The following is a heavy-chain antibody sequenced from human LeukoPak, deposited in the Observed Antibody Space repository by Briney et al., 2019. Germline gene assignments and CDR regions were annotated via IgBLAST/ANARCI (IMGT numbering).Heavy chain of an antibody. D-gene: IGHD6-13*01. Sequence: GASVKVSCKASGYTFTGYYIHWVRQAPGQGLEWMGWINPNSGGTNYAQKFQGRVTMTRDTSISTAYMELSRLRSDDTAVYYCAREGVSSSWYTGYYYYMDVWGKGTTVTISS. V-gene: IGHV1-2*02. CDR2: INPNSGGT. CDR1: GYTFTGYY. J-gene: IGHJ6*03. CDR3: AREGVSSSWYTGYYYYMDV.